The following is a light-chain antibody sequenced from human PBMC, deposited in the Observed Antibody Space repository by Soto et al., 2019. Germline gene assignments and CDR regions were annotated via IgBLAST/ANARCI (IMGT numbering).Light chain of an antibody. CDR2: KAS. CDR1: QSISGW. CDR3: QQYYSFWT. V-gene: IGKV1-5*03. J-gene: IGKJ1*01. Sequence: DIHMTQSPSTLSASVGDRVTITCRASQSISGWLAWCQQKPGKAPKLLIYKASSLESGVPSRFSGSGSGTEFTLTISSLQPDDFATYYCQQYYSFWTFGQGTKVDIK.